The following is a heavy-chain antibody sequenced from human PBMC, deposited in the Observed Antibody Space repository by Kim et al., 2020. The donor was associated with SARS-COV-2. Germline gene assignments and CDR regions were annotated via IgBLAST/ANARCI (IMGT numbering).Heavy chain of an antibody. CDR3: ARGRGYSDP. CDR1: GGSFSGYY. V-gene: IGHV4-34*01. D-gene: IGHD6-13*01. CDR2: INHSGST. Sequence: SETLSLTCAVYGGSFSGYYWSWIRQPPGKGLEWIGEINHSGSTNYNPSLKSRVTISVDTSKNQFSLKLSSVTAADTAVYYCARGRGYSDPWGQGTLVTVSS. J-gene: IGHJ5*02.